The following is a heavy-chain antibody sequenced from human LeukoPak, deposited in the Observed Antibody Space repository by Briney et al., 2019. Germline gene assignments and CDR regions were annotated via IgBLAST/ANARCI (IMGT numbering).Heavy chain of an antibody. CDR1: GFTFSSYA. J-gene: IGHJ4*02. CDR2: ISYDGSNK. Sequence: GGSLRLSCAASGFTFSSYAMHWVRQAPGKGLEWVAVISYDGSNKYYADSVKGRFTISRDNSKNTLYLQMNSLRAEDTAVSYCARGGDYGDSIGLFDYWGQGTLVTVSS. CDR3: ARGGDYGDSIGLFDY. V-gene: IGHV3-30*04. D-gene: IGHD4-17*01.